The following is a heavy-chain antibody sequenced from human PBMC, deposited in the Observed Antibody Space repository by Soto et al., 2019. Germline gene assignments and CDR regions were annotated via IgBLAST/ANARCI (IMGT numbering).Heavy chain of an antibody. CDR2: INTDGGSS. CDR3: AREAGYCSRTSCYRRAFDT. D-gene: IGHD2-2*01. Sequence: EVQLVESGGDLVQPGGSLSLSCAASGFTFSGHWIHWVRQVPGKGLEWVSRINTDGGSSAYADSVKGRFTISRDNAKNTLYLQMNGLRAEDTAVYYCAREAGYCSRTSCYRRAFDTWGQGTTVTVSS. J-gene: IGHJ3*02. V-gene: IGHV3-74*03. CDR1: GFTFSGHW.